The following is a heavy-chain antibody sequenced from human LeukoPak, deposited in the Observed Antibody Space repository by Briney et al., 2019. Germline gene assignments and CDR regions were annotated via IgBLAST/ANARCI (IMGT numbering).Heavy chain of an antibody. CDR2: INAGNGNT. CDR1: GYTFTSYD. D-gene: IGHD2-8*01. V-gene: IGHV1-3*01. Sequence: ASVKVSCKASGYTFTSYDINWVRQAPGQRLEWMGWINAGNGNTKYSQKFQGRVTITGDTSASTAYMELSSLRSEDTAVYYCASDYCTNGVCYYYYGMDVWGQGTTVTVSS. CDR3: ASDYCTNGVCYYYYGMDV. J-gene: IGHJ6*02.